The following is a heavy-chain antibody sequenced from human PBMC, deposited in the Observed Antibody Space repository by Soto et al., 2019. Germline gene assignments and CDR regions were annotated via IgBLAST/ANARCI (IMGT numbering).Heavy chain of an antibody. Sequence: LRLSCAASGFTFTNYAMSWVRQAPGKGLKWVSAISGSGGSTYYADSVKGRFTISRDNSKNTLYLQMNSLRAEDTAVYYCAKNNDFWSGSVDVWGQGTTVTVSS. J-gene: IGHJ6*02. CDR1: GFTFTNYA. CDR2: ISGSGGST. CDR3: AKNNDFWSGSVDV. V-gene: IGHV3-23*01. D-gene: IGHD3-3*01.